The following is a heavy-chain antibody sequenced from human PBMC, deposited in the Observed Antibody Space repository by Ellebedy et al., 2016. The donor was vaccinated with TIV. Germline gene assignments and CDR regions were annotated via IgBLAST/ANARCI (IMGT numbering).Heavy chain of an antibody. CDR3: ARVPQLYNWFDP. V-gene: IGHV4-59*01. CDR2: IYYSGRT. J-gene: IGHJ5*02. CDR1: GASISSYY. Sequence: MPSETLSLTCTVSGASISSYYWSWIRQPPGKGLEWIGYIYYSGRTNYNPSLKSRVTISVDTSKNQFSLKLSSVTAADTAVYYCARVPQLYNWFDPWGQGTLVTVSS.